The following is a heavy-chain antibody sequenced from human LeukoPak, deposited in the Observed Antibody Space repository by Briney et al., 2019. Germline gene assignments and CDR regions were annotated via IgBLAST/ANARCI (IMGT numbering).Heavy chain of an antibody. D-gene: IGHD1-26*01. CDR2: IKYDGSTK. V-gene: IGHV3-7*01. CDR1: GFTFTNSW. J-gene: IGHJ4*02. Sequence: GGSLRLSCAASGFTFTNSWMAWVRQAPGRGLEGVANIKYDGSTKHYTDSLKGRFIISRDNPKISLYLQMSSLRADGTAVYYCARDTDGSLDYWGQGTLVTVAS. CDR3: ARDTDGSLDY.